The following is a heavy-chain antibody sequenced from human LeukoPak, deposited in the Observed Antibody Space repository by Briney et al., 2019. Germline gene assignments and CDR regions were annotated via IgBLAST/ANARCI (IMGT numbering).Heavy chain of an antibody. J-gene: IGHJ4*02. CDR1: GYSITSGYY. CDR3: ARGVIYDRDGYNRPRYFDY. CDR2: INHSGST. V-gene: IGHV4-38-2*02. D-gene: IGHD5-24*01. Sequence: SETLSLTCSVSGYSITSGYYWGWIRQPPGKGLEWIGEINHSGSTNYNPSLKSRVTISVDTSKNQFSLKLSSVTAADTAVYYCARGVIYDRDGYNRPRYFDYWGQGTLVTVSS.